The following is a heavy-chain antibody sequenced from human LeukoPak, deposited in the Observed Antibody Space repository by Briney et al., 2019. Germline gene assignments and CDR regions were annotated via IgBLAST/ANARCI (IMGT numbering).Heavy chain of an antibody. J-gene: IGHJ4*02. CDR2: IYYSGST. CDR1: GGSISSSSYY. V-gene: IGHV4-39*07. Sequence: SETLSLTCTVSGGSISSSSYYWGWIRQPPGKGLEWIGSIYYSGSTYYNPSLKSRVTISVDTSKNQFSLKLSSVTAADTAVYYCARGVGSGWDGLGGYWGQGTLVTVSS. CDR3: ARGVGSGWDGLGGY. D-gene: IGHD6-19*01.